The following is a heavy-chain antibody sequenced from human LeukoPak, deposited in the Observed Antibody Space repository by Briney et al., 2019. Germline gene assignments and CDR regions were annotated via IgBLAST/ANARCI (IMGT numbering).Heavy chain of an antibody. Sequence: PGGSLRLSCAASGFTFSSYAMHWVRQAPGKGLEWVSGITATGVNTFYADSVRGRFTLSRDNSNNALYLQMNSLRAEDTAVYYCAKAFSTWSLFFDSWGQGALVTVAS. D-gene: IGHD3-3*01. CDR1: GFTFSSYA. CDR3: AKAFSTWSLFFDS. CDR2: ITATGVNT. J-gene: IGHJ4*02. V-gene: IGHV3-23*01.